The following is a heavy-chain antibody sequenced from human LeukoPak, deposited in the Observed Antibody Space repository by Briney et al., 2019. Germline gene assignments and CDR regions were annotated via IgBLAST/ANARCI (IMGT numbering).Heavy chain of an antibody. CDR3: AREEPVAILSH. D-gene: IGHD2-2*01. J-gene: IGHJ4*02. CDR2: IKEDGSEK. V-gene: IGHV3-7*01. CDR1: GFTFSSYW. Sequence: GGSLRLSCAASGFTFSSYWMSWVRQAPGKGLKWMANIKEDGSEKYYVDSVKGRFTISRDNAKNSLFLEMNSLRAEDTALYYCAREEPVAILSHWGQGTLVTVSS.